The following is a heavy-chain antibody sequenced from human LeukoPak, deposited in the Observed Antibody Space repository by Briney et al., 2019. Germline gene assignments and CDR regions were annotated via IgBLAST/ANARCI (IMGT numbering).Heavy chain of an antibody. CDR1: GGTFSSYA. D-gene: IGHD3-22*01. J-gene: IGHJ5*02. CDR3: ARVSGYYDSSGYYHPLGFDP. Sequence: SVKVSCKASGGTFSSYAISWVRQAPGQGLEWMGGIIPIFGSANYAQKFQGRVTITADESTSTAYMELSSLRSEDTAVYYCARVSGYYDSSGYYHPLGFDPWGQGTLVTVSS. V-gene: IGHV1-69*13. CDR2: IIPIFGSA.